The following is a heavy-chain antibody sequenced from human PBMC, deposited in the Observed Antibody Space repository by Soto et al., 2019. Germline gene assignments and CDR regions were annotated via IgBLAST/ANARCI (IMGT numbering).Heavy chain of an antibody. V-gene: IGHV3-48*02. CDR3: ARGDLYYYDSSGPFDY. D-gene: IGHD3-22*01. Sequence: GGSLRLSCAASGFTFSSYSMNWVRQAPGKGLEWVSYISSSSSTIYYADSVKGRFTISRDNAKNSLYLQMNSLRDEDTAVYYCARGDLYYYDSSGPFDYWGQGTLVTVSS. J-gene: IGHJ4*02. CDR1: GFTFSSYS. CDR2: ISSSSSTI.